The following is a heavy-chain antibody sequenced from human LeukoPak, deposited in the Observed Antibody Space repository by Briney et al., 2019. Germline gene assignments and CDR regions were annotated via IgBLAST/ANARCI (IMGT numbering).Heavy chain of an antibody. D-gene: IGHD3-10*01. V-gene: IGHV4-61*02. CDR2: IYTSGST. CDR3: ARTRYYYGSRSYGAPYYFDY. CDR1: GGSISSGSYY. Sequence: SETLSLTCTVSGGSISSGSYYWSWIRQPAGKGLEWIGRIYTSGSTYYNPSLKNRLTISVDTSKNQFSLKLSSVTAADTAVYYCARTRYYYGSRSYGAPYYFDYWGQGTLVTVSS. J-gene: IGHJ4*02.